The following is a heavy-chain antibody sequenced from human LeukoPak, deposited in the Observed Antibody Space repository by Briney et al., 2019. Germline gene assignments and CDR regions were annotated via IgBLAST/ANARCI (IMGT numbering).Heavy chain of an antibody. Sequence: GGSLRLSCAASGFPFNAYWMTWVRQAPGKGLEWVSGISGSGDRTYYADAVKGRFTISRDNSKNTVYLQMDSLRAEDTAVYYCANSRGHGSGNLWGQGTLVTVSS. J-gene: IGHJ5*02. V-gene: IGHV3-23*01. CDR1: GFPFNAYW. D-gene: IGHD3-10*01. CDR3: ANSRGHGSGNL. CDR2: ISGSGDRT.